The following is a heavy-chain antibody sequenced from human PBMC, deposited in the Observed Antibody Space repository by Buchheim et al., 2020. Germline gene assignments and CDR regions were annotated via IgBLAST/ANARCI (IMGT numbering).Heavy chain of an antibody. CDR2: IRGDGDER. CDR3: AIGRGLDV. J-gene: IGHJ6*02. V-gene: IGHV3-7*03. CDR1: GFTFSSRW. Sequence: EVQLVESGGGLVQPGGSLRLSCAVSGFTFSSRWMSWVRQAPEKGLERVTNIRGDGDERYYVDSVKGRFTISRDNSNNSLYLQMNSLRAEDTAVYYCAIGRGLDVWGQGTT.